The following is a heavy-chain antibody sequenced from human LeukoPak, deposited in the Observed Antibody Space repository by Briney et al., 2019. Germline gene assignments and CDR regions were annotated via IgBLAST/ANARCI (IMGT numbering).Heavy chain of an antibody. CDR3: ARSTRDFWSGYTGY. CDR1: GGSISAYY. D-gene: IGHD3-3*01. Sequence: SETLSLTCTVSGGSISAYYWTWIRQSPGEGLEWIGNIYYSGSTNSNLSLKSRVTVSLDTSKNQFSLKLSSVTAADTAVYYCARSTRDFWSGYTGYWGQGTLVTVSS. J-gene: IGHJ4*02. CDR2: IYYSGST. V-gene: IGHV4-59*08.